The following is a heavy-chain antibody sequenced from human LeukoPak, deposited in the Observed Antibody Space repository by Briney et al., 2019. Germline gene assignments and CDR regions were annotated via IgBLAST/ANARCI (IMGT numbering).Heavy chain of an antibody. D-gene: IGHD3-22*01. CDR3: ARGFGSNYYYDSSYAFDI. J-gene: IGHJ3*02. CDR1: GGSISSYY. Sequence: SETLSLTCTVSGGSISSYYWGWIRQPPGKRLEWIGYIYYSGSTNYNPSLKSRVTISVDTSKNQFSLKLGSVTAADTAVYYCARGFGSNYYYDSSYAFDIWGQGTMVTVSS. CDR2: IYYSGST. V-gene: IGHV4-59*12.